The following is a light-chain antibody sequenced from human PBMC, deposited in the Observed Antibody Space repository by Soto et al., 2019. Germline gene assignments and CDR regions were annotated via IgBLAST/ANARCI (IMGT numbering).Light chain of an antibody. Sequence: QSALTQPASVSGSPRQSITISCTGTSSDVGSYNLVSWYQQHPGKAPKLMIYEGSKRPSGISSRFSGSKSGNTASLTISGLQAEDEADFYCCSYASSGTYVFGTGTKLTVL. CDR1: SSDVGSYNL. V-gene: IGLV2-23*01. J-gene: IGLJ1*01. CDR2: EGS. CDR3: CSYASSGTYV.